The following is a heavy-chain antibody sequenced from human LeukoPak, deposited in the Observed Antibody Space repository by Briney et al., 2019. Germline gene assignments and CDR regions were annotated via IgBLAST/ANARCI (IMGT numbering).Heavy chain of an antibody. J-gene: IGHJ6*02. CDR1: GFTSSSYA. CDR2: ISGSGSST. Sequence: GGSLRLSCAASGFTSSSYAMSWVRQAPGKGLEWVSAISGSGSSTYYADSVKGRFTISRDNSKNTLYLQMNSLRAEDTAVYYCAKFSRRDYYYGMDVWGQGTTVTVSS. V-gene: IGHV3-23*01. CDR3: AKFSRRDYYYGMDV.